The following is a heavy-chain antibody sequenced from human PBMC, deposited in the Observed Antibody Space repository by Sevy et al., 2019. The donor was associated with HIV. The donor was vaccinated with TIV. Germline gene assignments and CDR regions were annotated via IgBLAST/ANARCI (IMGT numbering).Heavy chain of an antibody. D-gene: IGHD3-22*01. CDR2: ISGSGGTS. J-gene: IGHJ3*01. CDR3: TKKGRGGGWFLRGAFVV. CDR1: GFNFSDYA. V-gene: IGHV3-23*01. Sequence: GGSLRLSCAASGFNFSDYAMSWVRQAPGGGLEWVSVISGSGGTSYNADSVQSRFTISRDNSKSTLYLQMNNLRAEDTARYYCTKKGRGGGWFLRGAFVVWGQGTTVTVSS.